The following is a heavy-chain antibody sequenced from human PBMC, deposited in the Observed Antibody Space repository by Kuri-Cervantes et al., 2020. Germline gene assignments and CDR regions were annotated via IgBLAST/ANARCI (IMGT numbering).Heavy chain of an antibody. CDR1: GFTFSSYW. Sequence: GGSLRLSCAASGFTFSSYWMSWLRQAPGKGLEWVANIKQDESEKYYVDSVKGRFSISRDNAKNSLSLQMNTLRAEDTAVYYCARGGVNDYGDYASDWFDPWGQGTLVTVSS. V-gene: IGHV3-7*01. CDR2: IKQDESEK. J-gene: IGHJ5*02. CDR3: ARGGVNDYGDYASDWFDP. D-gene: IGHD4-17*01.